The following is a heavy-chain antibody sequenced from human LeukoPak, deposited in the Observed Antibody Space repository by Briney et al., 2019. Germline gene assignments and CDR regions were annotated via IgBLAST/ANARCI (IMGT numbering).Heavy chain of an antibody. CDR2: ISTGGGNT. D-gene: IGHD3-10*01. J-gene: IGHJ4*02. CDR1: GFTFSSYD. CDR3: ARGTDQITMVRGSQKPLEY. Sequence: GGSLRLSCAASGFTFSSYDMSWVRQAPGKGLEWVSTISTGGGNTYYADSVKGRFTISRDNSKNTLYLQMNSLRAEDTAVYYCARGTDQITMVRGSQKPLEYWGQGTLVIVSS. V-gene: IGHV3-23*01.